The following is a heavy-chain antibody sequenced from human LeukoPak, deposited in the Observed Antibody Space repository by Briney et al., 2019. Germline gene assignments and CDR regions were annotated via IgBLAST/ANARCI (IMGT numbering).Heavy chain of an antibody. V-gene: IGHV4-59*01. D-gene: IGHD3-3*01. J-gene: IGHJ5*02. CDR1: GGSISSYY. Sequence: KSSETLSLTCTVSGGSISSYYWSWIRQPPGKGLEWIGYIYYSGSTNYNPSLESRVTISVDTSKNQFSLKLSSVTAADTAVYYCARDHTNYDFWSGYYTWHWFDPWGQGTLVTVSS. CDR3: ARDHTNYDFWSGYYTWHWFDP. CDR2: IYYSGST.